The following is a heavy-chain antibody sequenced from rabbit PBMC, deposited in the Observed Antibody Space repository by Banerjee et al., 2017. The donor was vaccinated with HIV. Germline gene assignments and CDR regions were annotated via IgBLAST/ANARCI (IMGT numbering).Heavy chain of an antibody. CDR3: VRDQIQYSNSVYFGDL. CDR2: IYAGSSGST. CDR1: GIDFSDYYY. D-gene: IGHD1-1*01. J-gene: IGHJ4*01. Sequence: QQQLEESGGGLVKPGGTLTLTCKASGIDFSDYYYMCWVRQAPGKGLELIACIYAGSSGSTWYASWAKGRFTISKTSSNTLYLQLNSLTAADTATYFCVRDQIQYSNSVYFGDLWGPGTLVTVS. V-gene: IGHV1S45*01.